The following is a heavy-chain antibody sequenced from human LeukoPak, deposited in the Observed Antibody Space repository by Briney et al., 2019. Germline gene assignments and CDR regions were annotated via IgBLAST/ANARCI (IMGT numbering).Heavy chain of an antibody. CDR3: ATDEAATGRLDY. CDR1: GFNFRNYW. D-gene: IGHD1-1*01. V-gene: IGHV3-74*01. J-gene: IGHJ4*02. CDR2: INSDGSST. Sequence: PGGSLRLSCAASGFNFRNYWMHWVRQAPRKGLVCVSRINSDGSSTSYADSVKGRFTISRDNAENTLYLQINSLRAEDTAVYYCATDEAATGRLDYWGQGTLVTDSS.